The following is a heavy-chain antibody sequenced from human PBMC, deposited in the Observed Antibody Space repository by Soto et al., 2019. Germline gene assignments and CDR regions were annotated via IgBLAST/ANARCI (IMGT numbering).Heavy chain of an antibody. CDR2: MNRNSGNT. CDR3: ARSYGQLVPPWFDY. J-gene: IGHJ4*02. CDR1: GYTFTSYD. V-gene: IGHV1-8*01. D-gene: IGHD6-6*01. Sequence: QVQLVQSGAEVKKPGASVKVSCKASGYTFTSYDINWVRQATGQGLEGMGWMNRNSGNTGYAQTFQGRDTMTRNTSISTAYMELSRLRSEDTAVYYCARSYGQLVPPWFDYWGQGTLVTVSS.